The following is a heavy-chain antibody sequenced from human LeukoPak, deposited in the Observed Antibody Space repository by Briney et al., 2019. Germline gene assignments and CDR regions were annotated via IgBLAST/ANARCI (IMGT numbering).Heavy chain of an antibody. V-gene: IGHV4-30-4*08. CDR2: INHSGST. CDR3: ARGPYYGSGSYYIGASTFRSPYYYYGMDV. D-gene: IGHD3-10*01. CDR1: GGSISSGDYY. J-gene: IGHJ6*02. Sequence: SQTLSLTCTVSGGSISSGDYYWSWIRQPPGKGLEWIGEINHSGSTNYNPSLKSRVTISVDTSKNQFSLKLSSVTAADTAVYYCARGPYYGSGSYYIGASTFRSPYYYYGMDVWGQGTTVTVSS.